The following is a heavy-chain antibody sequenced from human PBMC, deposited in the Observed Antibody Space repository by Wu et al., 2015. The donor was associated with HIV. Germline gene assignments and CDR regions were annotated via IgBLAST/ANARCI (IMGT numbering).Heavy chain of an antibody. CDR3: ARGVWQELRS. Sequence: QVQLVQSGAEVKKPGASVKVSCKTSGYTFTNYDIHWVRQASGQGPEWMGWVNPNSGYTAYAQKFQGRVTMTRSTSISTVYMELSSLRSEDTAVYYCARGVWQELRSWGQGTLVTVSS. CDR2: VNPNSGYT. J-gene: IGHJ4*02. CDR1: GYTFTNYD. V-gene: IGHV1-8*01. D-gene: IGHD1-7*01.